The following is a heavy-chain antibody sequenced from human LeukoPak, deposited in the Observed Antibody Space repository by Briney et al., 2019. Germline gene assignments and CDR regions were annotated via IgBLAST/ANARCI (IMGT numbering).Heavy chain of an antibody. Sequence: GGSLRPSCTASGFPLSSYSINWVRQAPGKGLEWISYISSSSSNIYYLDSVQGRLTVSRDNERNSPFLQIDSPRAEDTAVYYCVRVKGTYFDYWGQGSLVTASS. CDR1: GFPLSSYS. V-gene: IGHV3-48*01. CDR3: VRVKGTYFDY. CDR2: ISSSSSNI. D-gene: IGHD1-1*01. J-gene: IGHJ4*02.